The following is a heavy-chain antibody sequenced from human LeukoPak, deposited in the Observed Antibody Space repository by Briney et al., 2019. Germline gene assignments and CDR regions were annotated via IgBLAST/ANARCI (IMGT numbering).Heavy chain of an antibody. CDR2: ISSSSSYI. CDR1: GFTFSSYS. D-gene: IGHD3-9*01. V-gene: IGHV3-21*01. CDR3: ARGLRYFDWPFDY. J-gene: IGHJ4*02. Sequence: GGSLRLSCAASGFTFSSYSMNWVRQAPGKGLEWVSSISSSSSYIYYADSVKGRFTISRDNAKNSLYLQMNSLRAEDTAVYYCARGLRYFDWPFDYWGQGTLVTVSS.